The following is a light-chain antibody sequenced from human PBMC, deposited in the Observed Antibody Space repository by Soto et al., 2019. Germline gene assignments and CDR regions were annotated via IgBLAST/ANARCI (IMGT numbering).Light chain of an antibody. Sequence: DVVMTQSPLSLPVIPGEPASISCRSSQTLLHSNGHNYLVWYLQKPGQSPQLLIYLGSNRASGVPDRFSGSGSGTEFTLKISRVEAEDVGIYYCMQTLQTPPWTFGQGTKVEIK. J-gene: IGKJ1*01. CDR2: LGS. CDR3: MQTLQTPPWT. CDR1: QTLLHSNGHNY. V-gene: IGKV2-28*01.